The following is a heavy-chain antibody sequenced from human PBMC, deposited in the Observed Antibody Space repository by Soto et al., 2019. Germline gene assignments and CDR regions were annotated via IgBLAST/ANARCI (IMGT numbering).Heavy chain of an antibody. D-gene: IGHD1-1*01. CDR1: GYTFTSYD. J-gene: IGHJ3*02. CDR2: MNPNSGNT. V-gene: IGHV1-8*01. Sequence: ASVKVSCKASGYTFTSYDINWVRQATGQGLEWMGWMNPNSGNTGYAQKFQGRVTMTRNTSISTAYMELSSLRSEDTAVYYCARLESALDAFDIWGQGTMVTVSS. CDR3: ARLESALDAFDI.